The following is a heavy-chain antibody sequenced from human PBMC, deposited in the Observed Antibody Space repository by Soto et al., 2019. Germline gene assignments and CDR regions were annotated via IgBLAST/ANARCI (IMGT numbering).Heavy chain of an antibody. D-gene: IGHD7-27*01. CDR3: AKNWNWGSLVH. CDR1: GGSISSSSYY. Sequence: SETLSLTCTVSGGSISSSSYYWGWIRQPPGKGLEWIGFIYYGGSTNYNPSLKSRVTISVDTPKNKFSLKLSSVTAADTAVYYCAKNWNWGSLVHWGQGTLVTVS. CDR2: IYYGGST. J-gene: IGHJ4*02. V-gene: IGHV4-61*05.